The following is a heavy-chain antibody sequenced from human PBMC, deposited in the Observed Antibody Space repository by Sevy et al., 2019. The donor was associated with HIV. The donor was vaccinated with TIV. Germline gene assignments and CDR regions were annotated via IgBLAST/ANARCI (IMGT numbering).Heavy chain of an antibody. J-gene: IGHJ4*02. CDR1: GGTFSSYA. CDR2: IIPIFGTA. D-gene: IGHD3-22*01. CDR3: ATDYDSSGPSGFDY. Sequence: ASVKVSCKASGGTFSSYAISWVRQAPGQGLEWMGGIIPIFGTANYAQKFQGRVTITADESTSTAYMELSSLRSEDTAVYYCATDYDSSGPSGFDYWGQGTLVTVSS. V-gene: IGHV1-69*13.